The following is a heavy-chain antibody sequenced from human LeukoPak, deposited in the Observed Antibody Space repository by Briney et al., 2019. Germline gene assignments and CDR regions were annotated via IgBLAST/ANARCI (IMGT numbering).Heavy chain of an antibody. V-gene: IGHV3-30*02. Sequence: GGSLRLSCAASGFTFSSYGMHWVRQAPGKGLEWVAFIRYDGSNKYYADSVKGRFTISRDNSKNTLYLQMNSLRAEDTAVYYCAKDQDPMTTVTSSFDYWGQGTLVTVSS. CDR1: GFTFSSYG. J-gene: IGHJ4*02. D-gene: IGHD4-17*01. CDR2: IRYDGSNK. CDR3: AKDQDPMTTVTSSFDY.